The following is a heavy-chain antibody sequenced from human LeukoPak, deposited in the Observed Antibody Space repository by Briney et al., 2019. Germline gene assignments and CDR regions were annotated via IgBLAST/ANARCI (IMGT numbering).Heavy chain of an antibody. CDR1: GYTFTNYL. V-gene: IGHV1-46*01. J-gene: IGHJ4*02. Sequence: GASVKVSGKASGYTFTNYLLHWVRQAPGQGLEWVGRITPSVDTTNYAQKFRDRVTMTRDTSTSTVYMELSSLRSEDTAVYHCVREESGGYFDYWGQGTLVTVSS. CDR3: VREESGGYFDY. CDR2: ITPSVDTT. D-gene: IGHD2-8*02.